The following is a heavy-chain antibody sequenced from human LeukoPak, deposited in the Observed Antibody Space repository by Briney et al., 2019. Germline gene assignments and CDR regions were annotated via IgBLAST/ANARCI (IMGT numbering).Heavy chain of an antibody. CDR1: GGSISSSSYY. D-gene: IGHD4-17*01. V-gene: IGHV4-39*07. Sequence: KASETLSLTCTVSGGSISSSSYYWGWIRQPPGKGLEWIGSIYYSGSTYYNPSLKSRVTISEDTSKNQFCLKLSSVTAADTAVYYCARDADYGDYVFGYWGQGTLVTVSS. J-gene: IGHJ4*02. CDR2: IYYSGST. CDR3: ARDADYGDYVFGY.